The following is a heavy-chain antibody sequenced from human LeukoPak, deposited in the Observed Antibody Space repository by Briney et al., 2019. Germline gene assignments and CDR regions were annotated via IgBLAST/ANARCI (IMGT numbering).Heavy chain of an antibody. CDR3: ARTGTTVTTLTFFDY. CDR1: GGSISSSSYY. D-gene: IGHD4-11*01. V-gene: IGHV4-39*01. Sequence: SETLSLTCTVSGGSISSSSYYWGWIRQPPGKGLEWIGSIYYSGSTYYNPSLKSRVTISVDTSKNQFSLKLSSVTAADTAVYYCARTGTTVTTLTFFDYWGQGTLVTVSS. J-gene: IGHJ4*02. CDR2: IYYSGST.